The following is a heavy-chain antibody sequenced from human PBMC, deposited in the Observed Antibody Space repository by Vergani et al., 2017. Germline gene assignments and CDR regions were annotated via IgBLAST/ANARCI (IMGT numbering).Heavy chain of an antibody. CDR2: IYHSGTT. J-gene: IGHJ4*02. V-gene: IGHV4-38-2*01. CDR3: ASIARAPTRRNPPPDY. CDR1: GDSISSGCY. D-gene: IGHD3-16*02. Sequence: QVQLQESGPGLVKPSETLSLTCAVSGDSISSGCYWGWIRQPPGKGLEWIGNIYHSGTTYYNPSLKSRVSISVDTSKNQFSLQLTSVTAADSALYFCASIARAPTRRNPPPDYWGQGILVTVSS.